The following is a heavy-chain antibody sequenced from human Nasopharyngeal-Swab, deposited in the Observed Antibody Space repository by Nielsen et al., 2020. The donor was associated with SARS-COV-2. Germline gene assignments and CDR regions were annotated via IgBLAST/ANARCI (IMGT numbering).Heavy chain of an antibody. D-gene: IGHD2-21*02. V-gene: IGHV1-2*06. CDR1: GYTFTGYY. CDR3: ARDDCGGDCFPDS. CDR2: INTYSGGT. Sequence: ASVQVSCNASGYTFTGYYIHWVRQAPGQGLEWMGRINTYSGGTKYAQKFQGRVTMTRDTSISTAYMELSMLRSDDTAVYYCARDDCGGDCFPDSWGQGTLVTVSS. J-gene: IGHJ4*02.